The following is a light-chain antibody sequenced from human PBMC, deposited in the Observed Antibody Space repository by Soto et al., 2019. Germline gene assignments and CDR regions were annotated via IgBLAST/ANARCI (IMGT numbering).Light chain of an antibody. CDR2: SDN. CDR3: AAWDDSLNGVV. CDR1: SSNIGSNT. Sequence: QSALTQPPSASGTPGQRVTISCSGSSSNIGSNTVNWYQQLPGTAPKLLIHSDNQRPSGVPDRFSGSKSGSSASLAISGLQSEDEADYYCAAWDDSLNGVVIGGGTKLTVL. J-gene: IGLJ2*01. V-gene: IGLV1-44*01.